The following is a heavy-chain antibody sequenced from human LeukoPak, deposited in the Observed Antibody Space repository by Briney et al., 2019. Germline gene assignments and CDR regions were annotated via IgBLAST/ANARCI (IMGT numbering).Heavy chain of an antibody. V-gene: IGHV4-34*01. Sequence: SETLSLTCAVYGGSFSGYYWSWIRQPPGKGLEWIGEINHSGSTNYNPSLKSRVTISVDTSKNQFSLKLSSVTAADTAVYYCARGPGDLRPRYYFDYWGQGTLVTVSS. CDR2: INHSGST. CDR1: GGSFSGYY. J-gene: IGHJ4*02. D-gene: IGHD3-10*01. CDR3: ARGPGDLRPRYYFDY.